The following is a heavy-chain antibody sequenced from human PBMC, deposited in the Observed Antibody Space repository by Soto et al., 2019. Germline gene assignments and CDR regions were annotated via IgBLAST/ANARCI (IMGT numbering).Heavy chain of an antibody. Sequence: PGGSLRLSCAASGFTFSSYWMHWVRQAPGKGLVWVSRINSDGSSTSYADSVKGRFTTSRDNAKSTLYLQMNSLRAEDTAVYYCARDGAYYYGSGGRENYYYYGMDVWGQGTTVTVSS. CDR3: ARDGAYYYGSGGRENYYYYGMDV. J-gene: IGHJ6*02. CDR2: INSDGSST. CDR1: GFTFSSYW. D-gene: IGHD3-10*01. V-gene: IGHV3-74*01.